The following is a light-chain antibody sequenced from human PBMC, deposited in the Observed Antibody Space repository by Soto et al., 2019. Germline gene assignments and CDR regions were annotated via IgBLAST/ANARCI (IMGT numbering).Light chain of an antibody. CDR3: QQYGSSPPGGT. CDR1: QSVSSSY. Sequence: EIVLTQSPGTLSLSPGERATLSCRASQSVSSSYLAWYQQKPGQAPRLLIYGASSRATGIPDRFSGSGSGTDFTLTISRLEPEDFAVYYCQQYGSSPPGGTFGPETKVDIK. J-gene: IGKJ3*01. CDR2: GAS. V-gene: IGKV3-20*01.